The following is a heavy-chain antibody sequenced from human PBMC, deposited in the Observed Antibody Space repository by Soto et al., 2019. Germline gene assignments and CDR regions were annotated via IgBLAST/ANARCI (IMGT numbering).Heavy chain of an antibody. CDR1: GDSVSSNSAA. V-gene: IGHV6-1*01. Sequence: VQLQQSGPGLVKPSHTLSLTCAISGDSVSSNSAAWNWIRQSPSRGLEWLGRTYYRSKWYNDYAVSVKSRITINPDTSKTQFSLQLNSVSPEDTAVYYCARVSYGLSLVAVGMYVWGQGTTVTVSS. J-gene: IGHJ6*02. CDR2: TYYRSKWYN. D-gene: IGHD5-18*01. CDR3: ARVSYGLSLVAVGMYV.